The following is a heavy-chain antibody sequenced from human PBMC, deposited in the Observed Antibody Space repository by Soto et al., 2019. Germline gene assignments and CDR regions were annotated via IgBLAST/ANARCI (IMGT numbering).Heavy chain of an antibody. V-gene: IGHV1-3*01. J-gene: IGHJ6*04. Sequence: GASVKVSCKASGYTFTSYAMHWVRQAPGQRLEWMGWINAGNGNTKYSQKFQGRVTITRDTSASTAYMELSSLRPEDTAVDYFAFPEGEPPPDYYSVLDFWGKGTTVPVSP. CDR2: INAGNGNT. CDR3: AFPEGEPPPDYYSVLDF. D-gene: IGHD3-16*01. CDR1: GYTFTSYA.